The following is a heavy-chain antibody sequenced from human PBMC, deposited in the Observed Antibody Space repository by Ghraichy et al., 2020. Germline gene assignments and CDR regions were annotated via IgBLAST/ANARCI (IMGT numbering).Heavy chain of an antibody. J-gene: IGHJ4*02. CDR2: INHSGST. CDR1: GGSFSGYY. Sequence: SETLSLTCAVYGGSFSGYYWSWIRQPPGKGLEWIGEINHSGSTNYNPSLKSRVTISVDTSKNQFSLKLSSVTAADTAVYYCASYGPRRRGCSGGSCYRTAFDYWGQGTLVTVSS. V-gene: IGHV4-34*01. D-gene: IGHD2-15*01. CDR3: ASYGPRRRGCSGGSCYRTAFDY.